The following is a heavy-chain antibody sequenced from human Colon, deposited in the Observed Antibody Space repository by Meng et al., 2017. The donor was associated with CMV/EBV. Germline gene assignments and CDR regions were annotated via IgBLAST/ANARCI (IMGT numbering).Heavy chain of an antibody. CDR3: ATGGRGFGSWFDP. CDR2: MNPNSGTT. V-gene: IGHV1-8*02. Sequence: CKPSGYTVTNYDINWVRQATGQGLEWMGWMNPNSGTTGYAQKFQGRITMTWNTSIITAYLDLSSLRSEDTAVYYCATGGRGFGSWFDPWGQGTLVTVSS. CDR1: GYTVTNYD. J-gene: IGHJ5*02. D-gene: IGHD3-10*01.